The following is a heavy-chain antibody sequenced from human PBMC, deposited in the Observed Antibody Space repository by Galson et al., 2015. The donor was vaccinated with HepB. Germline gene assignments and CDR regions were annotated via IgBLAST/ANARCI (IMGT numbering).Heavy chain of an antibody. J-gene: IGHJ4*02. CDR2: ISADSGST. D-gene: IGHD2-2*01. V-gene: IGHV1-2*06. Sequence: SVKVSCKASGYMFIGYHMHWVRQAPGQGLEWMGRISADSGSTDYAQKFEGRFTTTRDRSISTVYMELRGLTSDDTAVYYCARDVQPDFWGQGTLVTVST. CDR3: ARDVQPDF. CDR1: GYMFIGYH.